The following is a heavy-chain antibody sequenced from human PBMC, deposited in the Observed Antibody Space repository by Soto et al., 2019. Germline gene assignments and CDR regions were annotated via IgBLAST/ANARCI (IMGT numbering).Heavy chain of an antibody. CDR2: IDPSDSYT. Sequence: GESLKISCKGSGYSFTSYWISWVRQMPGKGLEWMGRIDPSDSYTNYSPSFQGHVTISADKSISTAYLQWSSLKASDTAMCYCARHTGGWFDPWGQGTLVTVSS. D-gene: IGHD7-27*01. J-gene: IGHJ5*02. CDR1: GYSFTSYW. CDR3: ARHTGGWFDP. V-gene: IGHV5-10-1*01.